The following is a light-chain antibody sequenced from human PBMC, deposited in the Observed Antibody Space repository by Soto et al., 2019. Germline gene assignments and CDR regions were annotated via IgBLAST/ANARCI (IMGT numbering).Light chain of an antibody. J-gene: IGKJ1*01. CDR1: QGISSY. CDR2: AAS. V-gene: IGKV1-8*01. Sequence: AIRMTQSPSSFAASTGDRVTITCRASQGISSYLAWYQQKPDKAPKLLIYAASTLQSGVPSRFSGSGSGTDFTLTISCLQAEDVAIYYCQQYYSYPHTFGQGTKVEIK. CDR3: QQYYSYPHT.